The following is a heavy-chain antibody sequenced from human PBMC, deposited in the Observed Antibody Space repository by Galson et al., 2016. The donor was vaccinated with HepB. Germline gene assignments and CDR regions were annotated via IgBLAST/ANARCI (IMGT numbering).Heavy chain of an antibody. CDR3: ARRGDGYNYNYGLDV. CDR2: IYPGDSDT. CDR1: GYSFTNYW. D-gene: IGHD5-24*01. V-gene: IGHV5-51*01. J-gene: IGHJ6*02. Sequence: QSGAEVKKPGESLKISCKGSGYSFTNYWIAWVRQMPGKGLEWMGIIYPGDSDTRYSPSFQGQVTISAHKSISTAHLQWGSLQASDTAVYYCARRGDGYNYNYGLDVWGQGTTVTVSS.